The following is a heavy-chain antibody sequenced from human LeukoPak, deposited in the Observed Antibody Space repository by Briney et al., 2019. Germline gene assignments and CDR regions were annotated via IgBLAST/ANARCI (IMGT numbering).Heavy chain of an antibody. V-gene: IGHV1-2*02. CDR1: GYTFIGYY. Sequence: ASVKVSCKASGYTFIGYYMHWVRQAPGQGLEWMGWINPNNDYTYYAQKFQGRVTLTRDTSISTVYMELTRLTSDDTALYYCAVAPGDYWGQGTLLIVSA. CDR2: INPNNDYT. J-gene: IGHJ4*02. D-gene: IGHD3-16*01. CDR3: AVAPGDY.